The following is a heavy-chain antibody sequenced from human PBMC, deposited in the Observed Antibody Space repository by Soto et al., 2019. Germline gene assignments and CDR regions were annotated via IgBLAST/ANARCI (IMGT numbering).Heavy chain of an antibody. CDR1: GFTFSSYA. Sequence: LRLSCAASGFTFSSYAMSWVRQAPGKGLEWVSGISGSGGSTLYADSVKGRFTISRDNSKNTLHLQTNSLRAEDTAVYYCAKGFSNSHYYYYYGMDVWGQGTTVTVSS. V-gene: IGHV3-23*01. J-gene: IGHJ6*02. CDR2: ISGSGGST. D-gene: IGHD4-4*01. CDR3: AKGFSNSHYYYYYGMDV.